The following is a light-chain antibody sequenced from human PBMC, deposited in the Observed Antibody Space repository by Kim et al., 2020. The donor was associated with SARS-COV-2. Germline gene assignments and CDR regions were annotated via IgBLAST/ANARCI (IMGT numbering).Light chain of an antibody. J-gene: IGKJ2*01. CDR1: QNINNY. CDR2: AAS. CDR3: QHSYIAPHT. V-gene: IGKV1-39*01. Sequence: DIQMTQSPSSLSASVGDGVTITCRASQNINNYLNWYQQKPGKAPKLLIYAASRLQRGVPSRFSAGGSGTDYTLTISSLQPEDFATYYCQHSYIAPHTFGQGTKVDIK.